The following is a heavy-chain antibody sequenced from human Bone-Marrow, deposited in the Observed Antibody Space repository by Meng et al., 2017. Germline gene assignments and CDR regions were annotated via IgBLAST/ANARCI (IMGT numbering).Heavy chain of an antibody. D-gene: IGHD3-22*01. CDR3: AKIATRYYDSSGYSFVGY. CDR1: GGTFSSYA. CDR2: IIPIFGTA. Sequence: SVKVSCKASGGTFSSYAISWLRQAPGQGLEWMGGIIPIFGTANYAQKFQGRVTITTDESTSTAYMELSSLRSEDTAIYYCAKIATRYYDSSGYSFVGYWGQGTLVTVSS. J-gene: IGHJ4*02. V-gene: IGHV1-69*05.